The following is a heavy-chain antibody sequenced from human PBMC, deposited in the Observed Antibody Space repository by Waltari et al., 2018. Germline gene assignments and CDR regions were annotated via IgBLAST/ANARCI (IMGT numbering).Heavy chain of an antibody. CDR3: TRRDCCSTYCFIDY. CDR2: IRNRTNGGPS. V-gene: IGHV3-49*04. CDR1: GFTFSDYY. D-gene: IGHD2-2*01. J-gene: IGHJ4*02. Sequence: EVLLVESGGGLVQPGGSLRVSCAAAGFTFSDYYMQWVRQAPGKGPEGVGFIRNRTNGGPSEYAPSVKGRFTILRYDSKRIASLQLNSLKTEDSSVYYCTRRDCCSTYCFIDYWGQGLLVPVSS.